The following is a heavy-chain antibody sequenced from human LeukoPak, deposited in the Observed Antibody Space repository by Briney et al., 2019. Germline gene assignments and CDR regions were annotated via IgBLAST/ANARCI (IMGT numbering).Heavy chain of an antibody. Sequence: GSLRLSCAASGFTFSSYAMSWARQAPGKGLEWVSAISGSGGSTYYADSVKGRFIISRDNSENTLYLQMNSLRAEDTAIYYCAKRGSGWYLDYWGQGTLVTVSS. CDR2: ISGSGGST. V-gene: IGHV3-23*01. CDR3: AKRGSGWYLDY. CDR1: GFTFSSYA. D-gene: IGHD6-19*01. J-gene: IGHJ4*02.